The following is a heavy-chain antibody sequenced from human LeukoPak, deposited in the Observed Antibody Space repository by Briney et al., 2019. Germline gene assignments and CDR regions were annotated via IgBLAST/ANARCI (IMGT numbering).Heavy chain of an antibody. CDR1: GFTFSSYG. CDR2: IKSKTDGGTT. D-gene: IGHD3-3*01. Sequence: GGSLRLSCAASGFTFSSYGMHWVRQAPGKGLEWVGRIKSKTDGGTTDYAAPVKGRFTISRDDSKNTLYLQMSSLKTGDTAVYYCTTVVTIFGVGPRGDNWFDPWGQGTLVTVSS. J-gene: IGHJ5*02. CDR3: TTVVTIFGVGPRGDNWFDP. V-gene: IGHV3-15*01.